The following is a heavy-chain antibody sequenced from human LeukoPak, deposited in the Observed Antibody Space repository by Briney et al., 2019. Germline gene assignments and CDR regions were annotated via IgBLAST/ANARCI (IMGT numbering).Heavy chain of an antibody. CDR1: GGSISSYY. CDR2: ISYSGST. V-gene: IGHV4-59*01. J-gene: IGHJ5*02. D-gene: IGHD3-16*01. CDR3: ARDLGPSGGFDP. Sequence: PSETLSLTCTVSGGSISSYYWSWIRQPPGEGLEWIGYISYSGSTCYNPSLKSRLTISLDTSKNQFSLKLTSVSAADRAVFYGARDLGPSGGFDPWGGGPGVTVFS.